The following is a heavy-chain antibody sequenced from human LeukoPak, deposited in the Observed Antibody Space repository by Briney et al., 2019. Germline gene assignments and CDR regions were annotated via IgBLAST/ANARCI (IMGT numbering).Heavy chain of an antibody. CDR1: GFTFSSYA. V-gene: IGHV3-48*03. Sequence: GGSLRLSCAASGFTFSSYAMSWVRQGPGKGLEWVSYISSSGSTIYYADSVKGRFTISRDNAKNSLYLQMNSLRAEDTAVYYCARAHYYDSSGLDFWGQGTLVTVSS. J-gene: IGHJ4*02. D-gene: IGHD3-22*01. CDR3: ARAHYYDSSGLDF. CDR2: ISSSGSTI.